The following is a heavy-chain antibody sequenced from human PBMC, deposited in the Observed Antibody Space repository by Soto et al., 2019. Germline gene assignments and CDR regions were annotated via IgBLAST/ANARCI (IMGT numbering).Heavy chain of an antibody. CDR3: ARDLTISSTDGPLDP. J-gene: IGHJ5*02. D-gene: IGHD1-1*01. CDR2: IHYTGST. CDR1: GGSMGRYY. V-gene: IGHV4-59*01. Sequence: KPSETLSLTCTVSGGSMGRYYWTWIRQPPGKGLEWIGNIHYTGSTNYNPSLKSRVTILLGTSTSQFSLKVSSVTAADTAVYYCARDLTISSTDGPLDPWGHGTLVTVSS.